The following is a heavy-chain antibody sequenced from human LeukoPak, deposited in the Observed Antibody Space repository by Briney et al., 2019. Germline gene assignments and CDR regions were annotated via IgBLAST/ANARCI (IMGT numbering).Heavy chain of an antibody. CDR1: GGSFSGYY. V-gene: IGHV4-34*01. J-gene: IGHJ3*02. CDR3: ARRRAGCSSTSCYPRGAFDI. CDR2: INHSGST. D-gene: IGHD2-2*01. Sequence: SETLSLTCAVYGGSFSGYYWSWIRQPPGKGLEWIGEINHSGSTNYNPSLKSRVTMSVDTSKNQFSLKLSSVTAADTAVYYCARRRAGCSSTSCYPRGAFDIWGQGTMVTVSS.